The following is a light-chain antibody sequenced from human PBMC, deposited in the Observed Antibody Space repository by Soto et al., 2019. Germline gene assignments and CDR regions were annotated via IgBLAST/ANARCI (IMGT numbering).Light chain of an antibody. CDR3: QKYNGALRT. CDR2: AAS. CDR1: QDICNY. V-gene: IGKV1-27*01. Sequence: DIQMTQSPSSMSASVGDIATITCRASQDICNYLDWYQQKPGKDPWLLIYAASTLQSGVPSRFSGGGSGTDFTLTISSLQPEDVATYYCQKYNGALRTFGQGTTVEIK. J-gene: IGKJ1*01.